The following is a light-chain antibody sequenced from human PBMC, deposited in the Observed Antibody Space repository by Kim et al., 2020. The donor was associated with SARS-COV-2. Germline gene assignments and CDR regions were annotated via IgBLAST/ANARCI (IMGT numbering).Light chain of an antibody. J-gene: IGLJ3*02. Sequence: SVSPGQTASITCSGDKLGDKYVCWYQQKPGQSPVLVIYQDSKRPSGIPERFSGSNSGNIATLTISGTQAMDEADYYCQAWDSSTAVFGGGTKLTVL. CDR3: QAWDSSTAV. CDR2: QDS. CDR1: KLGDKY. V-gene: IGLV3-1*01.